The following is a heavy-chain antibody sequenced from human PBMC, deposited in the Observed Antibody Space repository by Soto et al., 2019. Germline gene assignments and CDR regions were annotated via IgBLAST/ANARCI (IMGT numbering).Heavy chain of an antibody. CDR1: GFSFSYYW. Sequence: EVQLVESGGGLVQPGGSLRLSCAASGFSFSYYWMHWVRQVPGKGWLWVSTIKGDGSIIAYADSVKGRFTISRDNAKNTLYLQMDSLRADDAAVFYCVRGTSYWRGFDYWGQGILVTVSS. J-gene: IGHJ4*02. CDR3: VRGTSYWRGFDY. V-gene: IGHV3-74*01. CDR2: IKGDGSII. D-gene: IGHD1-1*01.